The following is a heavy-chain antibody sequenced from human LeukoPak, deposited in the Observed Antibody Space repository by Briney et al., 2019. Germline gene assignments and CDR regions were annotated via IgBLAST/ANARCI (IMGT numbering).Heavy chain of an antibody. CDR3: AKSPYYDFWPFDY. J-gene: IGHJ4*02. CDR2: IRYDDGNTK. Sequence: PGRSLRLSCGASGFTFSNYGMHWVRQAPGKGLEWVATIRYDDGNTKNYADSVKGRFTISRDNSQNTLYLQMNDLRAEDTAVYYCAKSPYYDFWPFDYWGQGTLVTVSS. D-gene: IGHD3-3*01. CDR1: GFTFSNYG. V-gene: IGHV3-33*06.